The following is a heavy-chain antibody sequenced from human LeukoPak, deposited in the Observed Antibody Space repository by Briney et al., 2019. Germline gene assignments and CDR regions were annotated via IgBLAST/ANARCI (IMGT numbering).Heavy chain of an antibody. CDR2: FSGSDGST. CDR1: GFIFSSYA. J-gene: IGHJ4*02. CDR3: AKGSLHPGIFDY. Sequence: GGSLRLSCAASGFIFSSYAMSWVRQAPGKGLEWVSTFSGSDGSTYYADSVKGRVTISRDNSQNTLYLQMNSLRAEDTAVYYCAKGSLHPGIFDYWGQGTLVTVSS. V-gene: IGHV3-23*01.